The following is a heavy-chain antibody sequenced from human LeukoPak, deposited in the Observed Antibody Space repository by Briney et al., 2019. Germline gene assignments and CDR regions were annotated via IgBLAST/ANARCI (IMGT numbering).Heavy chain of an antibody. CDR2: IYYGGST. CDR3: ARNGGSRFFYYYMDI. CDR1: GGSVSDFY. Sequence: SETLSLTCSISGGSVSDFYWSWVRQSPGKGLEWIGYIYYGGSTTYSPSLKSRVSIWRDTSRNQLSLKLTSMTGADTAVYYCARNGGSRFFYYYMDIWGEGTAVSVSS. J-gene: IGHJ6*03. D-gene: IGHD3-16*01. V-gene: IGHV4-59*02.